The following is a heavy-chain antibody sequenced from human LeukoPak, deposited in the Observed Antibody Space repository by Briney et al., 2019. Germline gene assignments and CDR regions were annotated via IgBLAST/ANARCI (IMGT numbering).Heavy chain of an antibody. CDR3: ARESFTFGGVIAPDFDY. D-gene: IGHD3-16*02. V-gene: IGHV3-48*03. J-gene: IGHJ4*02. Sequence: GGSLRLSCAASGFTFSSYEMNWVRQAPGKGLEWVSYISSSGSTIYYADSVKGRFTISRDNAKNSLYLQMNSLRAEDTAVYYCARESFTFGGVIAPDFDYWGQGTLFTVSS. CDR1: GFTFSSYE. CDR2: ISSSGSTI.